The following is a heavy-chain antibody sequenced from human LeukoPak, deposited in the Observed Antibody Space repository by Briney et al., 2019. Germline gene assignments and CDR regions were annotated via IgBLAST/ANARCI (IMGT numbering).Heavy chain of an antibody. D-gene: IGHD2-2*01. CDR3: ARCPRVVPANGGCYYMDV. CDR2: ISHSGSP. V-gene: IGHV4-34*01. Sequence: PSETLSLTCAVYGGSFSGYYWSWIRQPPGKGLEWIGDISHSGSPDYNPFLKSRVTISVDPSKNQFSLKLSSVTAADSAVYYGARCPRVVPANGGCYYMDVWGKGTTVTVSS. J-gene: IGHJ6*03. CDR1: GGSFSGYY.